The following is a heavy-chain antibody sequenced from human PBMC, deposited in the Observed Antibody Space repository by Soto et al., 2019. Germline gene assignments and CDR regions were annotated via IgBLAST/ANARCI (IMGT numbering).Heavy chain of an antibody. V-gene: IGHV1-18*04. Sequence: ASVKVSCKASGYTFTSYGISWVRQAPGQGLEWMGWISAYNGNTDYAQKLQGRVTMTTDTSTSTAYMELRSLRSDDTAVYYCASTWGDSSGYYYGGYWGQGTLVTVSS. J-gene: IGHJ4*02. D-gene: IGHD3-22*01. CDR1: GYTFTSYG. CDR2: ISAYNGNT. CDR3: ASTWGDSSGYYYGGY.